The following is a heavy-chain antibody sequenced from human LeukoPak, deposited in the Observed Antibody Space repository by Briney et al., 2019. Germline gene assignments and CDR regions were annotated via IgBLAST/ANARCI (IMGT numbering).Heavy chain of an antibody. V-gene: IGHV1-8*01. D-gene: IGHD3-16*01. Sequence: ASVKVSCKASGYTFTSYDINWVRQATGQGLEWMGWMNPNSGNTGYAQKFQGRVTMTRHTSISTAYMELSSLRSEDTAVYYCARLFGSNYGMDVWGQGTTVTVSS. CDR2: MNPNSGNT. CDR3: ARLFGSNYGMDV. CDR1: GYTFTSYD. J-gene: IGHJ6*02.